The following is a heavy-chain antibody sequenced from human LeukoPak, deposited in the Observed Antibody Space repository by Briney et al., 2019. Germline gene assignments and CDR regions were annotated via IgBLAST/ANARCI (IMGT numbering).Heavy chain of an antibody. D-gene: IGHD2-2*01. CDR2: IIPIFGTS. Sequence: SVKDSCKASGGTFSSYAISWVRQAPGQGLEWMGRIIPIFGTSNYAQKFQGRVTLNTDESTSTAYMELSSLRSEDTAVYYCAREVVPAVTAYYYYYYMDVWGKGTTVTVSS. J-gene: IGHJ6*03. V-gene: IGHV1-69*05. CDR1: GGTFSSYA. CDR3: AREVVPAVTAYYYYYYMDV.